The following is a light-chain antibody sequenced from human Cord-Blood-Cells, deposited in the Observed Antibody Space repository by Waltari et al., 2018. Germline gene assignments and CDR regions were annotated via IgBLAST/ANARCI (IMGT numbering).Light chain of an antibody. J-gene: IGLJ2*01. CDR2: EDN. CDR1: SGSIASNY. V-gene: IGLV6-57*01. CDR3: QSYDSSNHVV. Sequence: NFMLTQPHSVSESPGKTVTISCTRSSGSIASNYVQWYQQRPGSPPTTVIFEDNQSPSGVPDRFSGSIDSSSNSASLTISGLKTEDEADYYCQSYDSSNHVVFGGGTKLTVL.